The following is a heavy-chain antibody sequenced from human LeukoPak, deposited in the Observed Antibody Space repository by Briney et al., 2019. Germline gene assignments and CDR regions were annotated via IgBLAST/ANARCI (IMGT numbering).Heavy chain of an antibody. CDR1: GFTFSSYG. CDR3: ARDRDYYDSSGYYQIPYFDY. J-gene: IGHJ4*02. Sequence: GGSLRLSCAASGFTFSSYGMHWVRQAPGKGLEWVAVISYDGSNKYYADSVKGRFTISRDNSKNTLYLQMNSLRAEDTAVYYCARDRDYYDSSGYYQIPYFDYWGQGTLVTVSS. V-gene: IGHV3-30*03. D-gene: IGHD3-22*01. CDR2: ISYDGSNK.